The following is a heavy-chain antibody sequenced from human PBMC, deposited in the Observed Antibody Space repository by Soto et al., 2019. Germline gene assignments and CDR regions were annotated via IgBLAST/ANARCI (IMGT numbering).Heavy chain of an antibody. CDR3: ARSLTEGXCTITGCYTRPLYGMDV. CDR1: GYTFSGYY. Sequence: AAVKVSCKASGYTFSGYYIHWLRQAPGQGLEWMGWINPNSGGTNYAQKFQGRVTVTRDTPTSTAYMELSRLTSDDTAVYYCARSLTEGXCTITGCYTRPLYGMDVWGQGTTVTVSS. CDR2: INPNSGGT. V-gene: IGHV1-2*02. D-gene: IGHD2-2*02. J-gene: IGHJ6*02.